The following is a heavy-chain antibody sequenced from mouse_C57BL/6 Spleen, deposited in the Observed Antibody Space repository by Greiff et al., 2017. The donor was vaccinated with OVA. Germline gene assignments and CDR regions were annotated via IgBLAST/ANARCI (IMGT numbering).Heavy chain of an antibody. Sequence: QVQLQQPGAELVKPGASVKLSCKASGYTFTSYWMHWVKQRPGQGLEWIGMIHPNSGSTNYNEKFKSKATLTVDKSSSTAYMQLSSLTSEDSAVYYCARGEIYYYGSSPHYYAMDYWGQGTSVTVSS. CDR3: ARGEIYYYGSSPHYYAMDY. CDR1: GYTFTSYW. D-gene: IGHD1-1*01. V-gene: IGHV1-64*01. J-gene: IGHJ4*01. CDR2: IHPNSGST.